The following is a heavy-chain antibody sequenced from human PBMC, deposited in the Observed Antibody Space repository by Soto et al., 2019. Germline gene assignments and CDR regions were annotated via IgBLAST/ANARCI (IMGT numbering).Heavy chain of an antibody. CDR3: ARRGSSSWYSVYFDI. CDR2: IRSKANSYAT. D-gene: IGHD6-13*01. J-gene: IGHJ3*02. Sequence: GGSLRLSCAASGFTFSGSSMHWVRQASGKGLEWVGRIRSKANSYATAYAASVKGRFTISRDDSKNTAYLQMNSLKTEDTAVYYCARRGSSSWYSVYFDIWGQGTMVTVSS. CDR1: GFTFSGSS. V-gene: IGHV3-73*01.